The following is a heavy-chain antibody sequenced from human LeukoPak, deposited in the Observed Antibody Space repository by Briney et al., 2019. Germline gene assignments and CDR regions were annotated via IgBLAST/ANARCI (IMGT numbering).Heavy chain of an antibody. D-gene: IGHD7-27*01. CDR2: INPNSGGT. CDR1: GYTFTGYY. V-gene: IGHV1-2*04. Sequence: ASVKVSCKASGYTFTGYYMHWVRQAPGQGLEWMGWINPNSGGTNYAQKFQGWVTMTRDTSISTAYMELSSLRSEDTAVYYCARDWGWNWFDPWGQGTLVTVSS. J-gene: IGHJ5*02. CDR3: ARDWGWNWFDP.